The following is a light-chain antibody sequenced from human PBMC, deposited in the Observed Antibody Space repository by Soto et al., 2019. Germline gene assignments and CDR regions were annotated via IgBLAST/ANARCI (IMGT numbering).Light chain of an antibody. CDR2: GAS. CDR3: QQYGSSPPFT. CDR1: QSVSSSY. Sequence: EIVLTQSPGTLSLSPGERATLPCRASQSVSSSYLAWYQQKPGQAPRLLIYGASSRATGIPVRFSGSGSGTDFTLTISRLEPEDFAVCYCQQYGSSPPFTFGPGTKVDIK. J-gene: IGKJ3*01. V-gene: IGKV3-20*01.